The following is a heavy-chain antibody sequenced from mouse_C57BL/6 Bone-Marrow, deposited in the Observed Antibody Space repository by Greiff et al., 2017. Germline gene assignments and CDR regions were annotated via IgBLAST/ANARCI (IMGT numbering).Heavy chain of an antibody. J-gene: IGHJ3*01. V-gene: IGHV1-69*01. Sequence: QVQLQQPGAELVMPGASVKLSCKASGYTFTSYWMHWVKQRPGPGLEWIGEIDPSDSYTNYNQKFKGKSTLTVDKSSSTAYMQLSSLTSEDSAVYYCALYDYDEAWFAYWGQGTLVTVSA. CDR1: GYTFTSYW. CDR2: IDPSDSYT. CDR3: ALYDYDEAWFAY. D-gene: IGHD2-4*01.